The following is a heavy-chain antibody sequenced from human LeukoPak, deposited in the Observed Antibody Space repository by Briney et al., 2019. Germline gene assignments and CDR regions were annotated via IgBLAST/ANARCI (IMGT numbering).Heavy chain of an antibody. CDR2: ISGSGGST. CDR1: GFTFSSYG. V-gene: IGHV3-23*01. D-gene: IGHD6-13*01. CDR3: ARVEIAAADY. J-gene: IGHJ4*02. Sequence: PGGSLRLSCAASGFTFSSYGMSWVRQAPGKGLEWVSAISGSGGSTYYADSVKGRFTISRDNAKNSLYLQMNSLRAEDTAVYYCARVEIAAADYWGQGTLVTVSS.